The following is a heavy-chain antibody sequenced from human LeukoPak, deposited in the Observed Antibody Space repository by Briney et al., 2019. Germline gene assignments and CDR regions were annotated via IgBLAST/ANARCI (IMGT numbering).Heavy chain of an antibody. Sequence: GGSLRLSCAASGFTFSSYGMHWVRQAPGKGLEWVAVISYDGSNKYYADSVKGRFTISRDNSKNTLFLQMNSLRAEDTAVYYCAKAATRGLYYFDYWGQGTLVTVSS. CDR2: ISYDGSNK. J-gene: IGHJ4*02. V-gene: IGHV3-30*18. D-gene: IGHD3-10*01. CDR3: AKAATRGLYYFDY. CDR1: GFTFSSYG.